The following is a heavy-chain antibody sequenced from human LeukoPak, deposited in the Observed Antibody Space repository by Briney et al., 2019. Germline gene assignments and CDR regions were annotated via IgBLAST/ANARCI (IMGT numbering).Heavy chain of an antibody. CDR2: INPKSGDA. Sequence: ASVKVSCKASGSTFSDYHINWVRQASGQGPEWMGWINPKSGDASYNQAFQGRVTMTRDTSISTAYMELNRLRSDNTAMYYCARGEYSNGYPYRLDSWGQGTLVTVSS. D-gene: IGHD3-16*01. J-gene: IGHJ4*02. CDR3: ARGEYSNGYPYRLDS. V-gene: IGHV1-2*02. CDR1: GSTFSDYH.